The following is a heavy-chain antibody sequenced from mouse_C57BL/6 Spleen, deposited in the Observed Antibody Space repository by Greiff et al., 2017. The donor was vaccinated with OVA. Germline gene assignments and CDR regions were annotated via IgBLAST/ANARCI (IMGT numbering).Heavy chain of an antibody. CDR1: GFTFSSYT. CDR3: ARHGRLSYYFDY. Sequence: EVKLMESGGGLVKPGGSLKLSCAASGFTFSSYTMSWVRQTPEKRLEWVATISGGGGNTYYPDSVKGRFTISRDNAKNTLYLEMSSLRSEDTALYYCARHGRLSYYFDYWGQGTTLTVSS. J-gene: IGHJ2*01. CDR2: ISGGGGNT. V-gene: IGHV5-9*01.